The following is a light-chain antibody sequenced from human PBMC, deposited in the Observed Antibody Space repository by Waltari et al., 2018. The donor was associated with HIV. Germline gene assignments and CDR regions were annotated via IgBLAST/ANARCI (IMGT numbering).Light chain of an antibody. CDR2: SNK. V-gene: IGLV1-44*01. CDR3: AAWDGSLNGVV. Sequence: QSVLTQPPSAAATPGQRVTITCSGSSANIGSNTVNWYQQLPGTAPKLLIYSNKQRPSGVPDRFSGSKSGTSASLAISGLQSEYEADYYCAAWDGSLNGVVFGGGTKLTVL. CDR1: SANIGSNT. J-gene: IGLJ2*01.